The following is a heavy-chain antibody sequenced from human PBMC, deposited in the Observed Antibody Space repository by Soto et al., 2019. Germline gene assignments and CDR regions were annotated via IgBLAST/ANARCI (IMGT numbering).Heavy chain of an antibody. CDR2: IKSKTDGGTT. D-gene: IGHD3-22*01. Sequence: GGSLRLSCAASGFTFSSYSMSWVRQAPGKGLEWVGRIKSKTDGGTTDYAAPVKGRFTISRDDSKNTLYLQMNSLKTEDTAVYYCTTDHSQTYYYDSSGYDYYYYGMDVWGQGTTVTSP. V-gene: IGHV3-15*01. J-gene: IGHJ6*02. CDR1: GFTFSSYS. CDR3: TTDHSQTYYYDSSGYDYYYYGMDV.